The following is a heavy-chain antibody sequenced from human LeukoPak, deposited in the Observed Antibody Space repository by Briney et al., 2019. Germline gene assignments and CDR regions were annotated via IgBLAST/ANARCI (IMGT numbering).Heavy chain of an antibody. Sequence: GGSLRLSCAASGFTFSSYWMSWVRQAPGKGLEWVANIKQDGSEKYYVDSVKGRFTISRDNAKNSLYLQMNSLRAADTAVYYCAREGGLLWFGKAPGHNFDYWGQGTLVTVSS. CDR1: GFTFSSYW. CDR2: IKQDGSEK. D-gene: IGHD3-10*01. V-gene: IGHV3-7*01. J-gene: IGHJ4*02. CDR3: AREGGLLWFGKAPGHNFDY.